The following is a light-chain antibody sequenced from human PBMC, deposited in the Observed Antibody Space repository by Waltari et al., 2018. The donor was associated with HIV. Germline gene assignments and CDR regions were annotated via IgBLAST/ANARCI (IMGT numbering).Light chain of an antibody. CDR2: AAS. J-gene: IGKJ4*02. CDR3: QQSYSTPPT. V-gene: IGKV1-39*01. Sequence: DIQMTQSPSSLSASVGDRVTIPCRASQSISSYLNWYQQKPGKAPKLLIYAASSLQSGVPERCSGSGAGTDFTLTISSLQPEEVATYYCQQSYSTPPTCGEGTKVEIK. CDR1: QSISSY.